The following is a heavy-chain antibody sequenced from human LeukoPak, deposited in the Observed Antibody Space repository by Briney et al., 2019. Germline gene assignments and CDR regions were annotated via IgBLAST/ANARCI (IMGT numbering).Heavy chain of an antibody. V-gene: IGHV4-4*07. CDR3: ARVVTLGYCSSTSCPYYFDY. CDR2: IYTSGST. Sequence: PSETLSLTCTVSGGSISSYYWSWIRQPAGKGLEWIGRIYTSGSTNYNPSLKSRVTMSVDTSKNQFSLKLSSVTAADTAVYYCARVVTLGYCSSTSCPYYFDYWGQGTLVTVSS. J-gene: IGHJ4*02. CDR1: GGSISSYY. D-gene: IGHD2-2*03.